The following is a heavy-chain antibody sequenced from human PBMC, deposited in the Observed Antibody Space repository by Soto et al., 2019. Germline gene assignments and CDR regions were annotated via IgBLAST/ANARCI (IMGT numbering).Heavy chain of an antibody. Sequence: EVQLVESGGGLVKPGGSLRLSCAASGFTFSNAWMNWVRQAPGKGLEWVGRIKSKTDGGTTDYAAPVKGRFTISRDDSKNTLYLQMNSLKTEDTAVCYCTTVPGATYYDILTGPQGPDYWGQGTLVTVSS. CDR1: GFTFSNAW. CDR3: TTVPGATYYDILTGPQGPDY. V-gene: IGHV3-15*07. CDR2: IKSKTDGGTT. J-gene: IGHJ4*02. D-gene: IGHD3-9*01.